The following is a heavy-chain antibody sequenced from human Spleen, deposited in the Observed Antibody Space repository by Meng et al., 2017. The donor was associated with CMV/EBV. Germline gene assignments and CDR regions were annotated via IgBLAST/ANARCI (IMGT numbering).Heavy chain of an antibody. Sequence: GGSLRLSCAASGFTFHHYAMHWVRQGPGKGLEWVSGISWNSGKKAYADSVKGRFTISRDNAKKSLYLQMNSLRPEDTALYFCARVLTYFDDSVDGFDVWGQGTMVTVSS. V-gene: IGHV3-9*01. CDR3: ARVLTYFDDSVDGFDV. CDR1: GFTFHHYA. CDR2: ISWNSGKK. D-gene: IGHD3-22*01. J-gene: IGHJ3*01.